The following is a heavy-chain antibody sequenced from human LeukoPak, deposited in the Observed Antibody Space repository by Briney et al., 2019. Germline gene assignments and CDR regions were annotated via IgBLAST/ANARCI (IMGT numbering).Heavy chain of an antibody. CDR2: INHSGST. D-gene: IGHD2-2*02. Sequence: SETRSLTCAVYGGSFSGYYWSWIRQPPGKGLEWIGEINHSGSTNYNPSLKSRVTISVDTSKNQFSLKLSSVTAADTAVYYCARGPQYCSSTSCYTHYYYYYYMDVWGKGTTVTVSS. CDR3: ARGPQYCSSTSCYTHYYYYYYMDV. J-gene: IGHJ6*03. CDR1: GGSFSGYY. V-gene: IGHV4-34*01.